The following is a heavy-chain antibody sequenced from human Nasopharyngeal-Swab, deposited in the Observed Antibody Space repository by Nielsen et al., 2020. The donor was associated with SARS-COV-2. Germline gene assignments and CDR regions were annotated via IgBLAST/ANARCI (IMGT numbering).Heavy chain of an antibody. CDR3: ASSIAAAGANWFDP. V-gene: IGHV4-39*01. D-gene: IGHD6-13*01. CDR2: IYCSGST. Sequence: SETLSLTCTVSGGSISSSSYYWGWIRQPPGKGLEWIGSIYCSGSTYYNPSLKSRVTISVDTSKNQFSLKLSSVTAADTAVYYCASSIAAAGANWFDPWGQGTLVTVSS. J-gene: IGHJ5*02. CDR1: GGSISSSSYY.